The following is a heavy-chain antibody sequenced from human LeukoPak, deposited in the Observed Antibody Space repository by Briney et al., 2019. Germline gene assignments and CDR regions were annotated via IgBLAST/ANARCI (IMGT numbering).Heavy chain of an antibody. J-gene: IGHJ4*02. CDR1: GGSFSGYY. V-gene: IGHV4-59*08. Sequence: SETLSLTCAVYGGSFSGYYWSWIRQPPGKGLEWIGYIYYSGSTNYNPSLKSRVTISVDTSKNQFSLKLSSVTAADTAVYYCARYGTVAAFDYWGQGTLVTVSS. CDR3: ARYGTVAAFDY. CDR2: IYYSGST. D-gene: IGHD6-19*01.